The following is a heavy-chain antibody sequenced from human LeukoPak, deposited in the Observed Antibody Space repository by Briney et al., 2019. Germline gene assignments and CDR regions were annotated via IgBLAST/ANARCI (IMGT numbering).Heavy chain of an antibody. Sequence: SETLSLTCAVYGGSFSGYYWSWIRQPPGKGLEWIGEINHSGSTNYNPSLKSRVTISVDTSKNQFSLKPSSVTAADTAVYYCARVGRRFLSYYYYYMDVWGKGTTVTVSS. CDR1: GGSFSGYY. CDR2: INHSGST. J-gene: IGHJ6*03. D-gene: IGHD3-3*01. V-gene: IGHV4-34*01. CDR3: ARVGRRFLSYYYYYMDV.